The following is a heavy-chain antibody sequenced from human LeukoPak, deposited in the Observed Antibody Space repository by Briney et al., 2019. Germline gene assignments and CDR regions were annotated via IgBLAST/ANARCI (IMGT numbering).Heavy chain of an antibody. D-gene: IGHD2-15*01. CDR3: AKNADRGAYCRGGSCYPYYYYYMDV. Sequence: PGGSLRLSCAASGFTFSNYGMSWVRQAPGKGLEWVSSISNSGGNTYYADSVKGRFTVSRDNSKNTLYLQMNSLTVEDTAIYYCAKNADRGAYCRGGSCYPYYYYYMDVWGTGTTVTISS. CDR2: ISNSGGNT. J-gene: IGHJ6*03. CDR1: GFTFSNYG. V-gene: IGHV3-23*01.